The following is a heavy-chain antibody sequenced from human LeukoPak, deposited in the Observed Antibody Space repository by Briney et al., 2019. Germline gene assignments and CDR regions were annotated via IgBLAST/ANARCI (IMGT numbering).Heavy chain of an antibody. CDR3: ASVNDMVRGVILSYYGMDV. CDR1: GYTFTSYD. J-gene: IGHJ6*02. Sequence: GASVKVSCKASGYTFTSYDINWVRQATGQGLEWMGWMNTNSGNTGYAQKFQGRVTMTRNTSISTAYMELSSLRSEDTAVYYCASVNDMVRGVILSYYGMDVWGQGTTVTVSS. CDR2: MNTNSGNT. V-gene: IGHV1-8*01. D-gene: IGHD3-10*01.